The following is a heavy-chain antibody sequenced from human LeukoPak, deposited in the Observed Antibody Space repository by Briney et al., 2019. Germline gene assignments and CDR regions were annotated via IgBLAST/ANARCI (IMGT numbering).Heavy chain of an antibody. CDR1: GFTFSSYS. V-gene: IGHV3-21*01. D-gene: IGHD3-10*01. J-gene: IGHJ5*02. CDR3: ARESVWATMVPGVIITYNWFDP. Sequence: GGSLRLSCAASGFTFSSYSMNWVRQAPGKGLEWVSSISSSSSYIYYADSVKGRFTISRDNAKNSLYLQMNSLRAEDTAVYYCARESVWATMVPGVIITYNWFDPWGQGTLVTVSS. CDR2: ISSSSSYI.